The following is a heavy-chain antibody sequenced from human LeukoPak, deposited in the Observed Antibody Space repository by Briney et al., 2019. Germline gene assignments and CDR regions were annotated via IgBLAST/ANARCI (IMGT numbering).Heavy chain of an antibody. V-gene: IGHV7-4-1*02. CDR1: GYTFTSYA. D-gene: IGHD6-13*01. J-gene: IGHJ5*02. Sequence: ASVKVSCKASGYTFTSYAMNWVRQAPGQGLEWMGWINTNTGNPTYAQGFTGRFVFSLDTSVSTAYLQISSLKAEDTAVYYCARDYSSSWYGSLPPWLDPWGQGTLVTVSS. CDR3: ARDYSSSWYGSLPPWLDP. CDR2: INTNTGNP.